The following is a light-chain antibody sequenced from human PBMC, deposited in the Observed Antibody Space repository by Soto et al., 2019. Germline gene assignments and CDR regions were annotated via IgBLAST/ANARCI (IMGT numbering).Light chain of an antibody. V-gene: IGKV3-11*01. Sequence: EGLWSQSPARLSLSPGESATLSCRASQNISNYLIWYQQKPGQAPRLLIYDASNRAAGIPARFRGSGSGTDFTFTISRLQPEDIATHYCQQYENLLTFGQVTLLEIK. CDR1: QNISNY. CDR3: QQYENLLT. CDR2: DAS. J-gene: IGKJ5*01.